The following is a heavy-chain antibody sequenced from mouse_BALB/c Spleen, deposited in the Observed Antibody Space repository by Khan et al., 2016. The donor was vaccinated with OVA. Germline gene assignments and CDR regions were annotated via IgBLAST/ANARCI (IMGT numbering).Heavy chain of an antibody. J-gene: IGHJ3*01. D-gene: IGHD4-1*01. CDR2: IYPGSGNT. V-gene: IGHV1-77*01. Sequence: QVQLKQSGAELARPGASVKLSCKASGYTFTDYYLNWVKQRTGQGLEWIGDIYPGSGNTYYNARFKGKATLTAAKSSSPAYMQLSSLTSEDSAVYFCARSGTGSFAYWGQGTLVTVSA. CDR1: GYTFTDYY. CDR3: ARSGTGSFAY.